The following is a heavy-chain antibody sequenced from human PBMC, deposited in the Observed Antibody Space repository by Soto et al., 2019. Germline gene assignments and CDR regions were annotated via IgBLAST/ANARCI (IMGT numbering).Heavy chain of an antibody. V-gene: IGHV3-15*07. J-gene: IGHJ4*02. CDR1: GCTFSDTE. Sequence: PGGSLRLCCAASGCTFSDTEFNWVRQAPGKGLVWVCRIKSKRDGETTDCAAPVKDRFSISRDDLRNIVHLQMNKLRTDDTAVYFCTADVPTYTPQVDFGGQGILVTVSS. D-gene: IGHD2-2*02. CDR2: IKSKRDGETT. CDR3: TADVPTYTPQVDF.